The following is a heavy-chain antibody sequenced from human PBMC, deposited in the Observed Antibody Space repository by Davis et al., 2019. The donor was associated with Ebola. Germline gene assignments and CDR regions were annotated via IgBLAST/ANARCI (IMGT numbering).Heavy chain of an antibody. V-gene: IGHV4-61*05. D-gene: IGHD6-13*01. CDR1: GGSISSSSYY. Sequence: SETLSLTCTVSGGSISSSSYYWGWIRQPPGKGLEWIGYIHYSGSTKYNPSLKSRVTISVDTSKNQFSLKLSSVTAADTAMYYCARRGTSSWYAGWFDPWGQGTLVTVSS. CDR3: ARRGTSSWYAGWFDP. J-gene: IGHJ5*02. CDR2: IHYSGST.